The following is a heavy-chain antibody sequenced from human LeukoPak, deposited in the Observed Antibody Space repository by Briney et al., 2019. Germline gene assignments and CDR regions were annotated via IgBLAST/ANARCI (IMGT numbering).Heavy chain of an antibody. Sequence: TGGSLRLSCAASGFTVSSNYMSWVRQAPGKGLEWVALIWYDGSSKHYADSVRGRFTISRDNSKNTLYLQMNSLRAEDTAVYYCARDFELSHWGQGTLVTVSS. V-gene: IGHV3-33*08. CDR3: ARDFELSH. CDR2: IWYDGSSK. J-gene: IGHJ4*02. D-gene: IGHD3-16*02. CDR1: GFTVSSNY.